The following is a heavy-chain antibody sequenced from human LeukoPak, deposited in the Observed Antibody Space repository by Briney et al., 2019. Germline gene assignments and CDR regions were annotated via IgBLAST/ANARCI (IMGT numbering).Heavy chain of an antibody. J-gene: IGHJ5*02. V-gene: IGHV4-59*01. D-gene: IGHD2-15*01. Sequence: PSETLSLTCTVSGGSISSYYWSWIRQPPGKGLEWIGYIHYSGSTNYNPSLKSRVTISVDTSKNQFSLKLSSVTAADTAVYYCARDISMGIYCSGGSCYSGGHWFDPWGQGTLVTVSS. CDR3: ARDISMGIYCSGGSCYSGGHWFDP. CDR1: GGSISSYY. CDR2: IHYSGST.